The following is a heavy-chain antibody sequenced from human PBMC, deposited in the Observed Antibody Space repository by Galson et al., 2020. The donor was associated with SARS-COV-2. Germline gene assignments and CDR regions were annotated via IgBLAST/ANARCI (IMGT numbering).Heavy chain of an antibody. Sequence: SETLSLTCTVSGGSISSGGYYWRWIRQHPGKGLEWLGYIYYSGSTYYNPSLKSRVTISVDTSKNQFSLKLSSVTAADTAVYYCARGEYGDYYFDYWGQGTLVTVSS. V-gene: IGHV4-31*03. CDR2: IYYSGST. J-gene: IGHJ4*02. CDR3: ARGEYGDYYFDY. CDR1: GGSISSGGYY. D-gene: IGHD4-17*01.